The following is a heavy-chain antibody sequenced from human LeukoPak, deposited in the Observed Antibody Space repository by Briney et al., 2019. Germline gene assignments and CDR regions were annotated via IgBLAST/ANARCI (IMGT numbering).Heavy chain of an antibody. Sequence: HSGGSLRLSCAASGFTFSSYAMSWVRQAPGKGLEWVSAISGSGGSTYYADSVKGRFTISRDNSKNTLYLQMNSLRAEDTAVYYCAKGRSYCGGDCWPPGYYYYGMDVWGQGTTVTVSS. CDR2: ISGSGGST. V-gene: IGHV3-23*01. D-gene: IGHD2-21*02. CDR3: AKGRSYCGGDCWPPGYYYYGMDV. J-gene: IGHJ6*02. CDR1: GFTFSSYA.